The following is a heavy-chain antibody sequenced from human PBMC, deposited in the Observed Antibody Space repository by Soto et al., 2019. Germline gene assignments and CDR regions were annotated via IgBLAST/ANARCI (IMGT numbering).Heavy chain of an antibody. CDR3: ARSRRGAYSSGWYSPSGYYNYGIDV. CDR1: GYSFTSYW. D-gene: IGHD6-19*01. J-gene: IGHJ6*02. V-gene: IGHV5-51*01. Sequence: GESLKISCKGSGYSFTSYWIGWVRQMPGKGLEWMGIIYPGDSDIRYSPSFQGQVTISADKSISTAYLQWSSLKASDTAMYYCARSRRGAYSSGWYSPSGYYNYGIDVWGQGTKVTVSS. CDR2: IYPGDSDI.